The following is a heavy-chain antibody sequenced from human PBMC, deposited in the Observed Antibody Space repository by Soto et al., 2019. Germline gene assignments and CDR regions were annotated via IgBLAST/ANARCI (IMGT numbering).Heavy chain of an antibody. D-gene: IGHD4-17*01. Sequence: PGGSLRLSCAASGFTFSSYSMNWVRQAPGKGLEWVSYISSSSSTIYYADSVKGRFTISRDNAKNSLYLQMNSLRAEDTAVYYCARYPYHDYGDYVVYWFDPWGQGTLVTVSS. CDR3: ARYPYHDYGDYVVYWFDP. CDR1: GFTFSSYS. V-gene: IGHV3-48*01. CDR2: ISSSSSTI. J-gene: IGHJ5*02.